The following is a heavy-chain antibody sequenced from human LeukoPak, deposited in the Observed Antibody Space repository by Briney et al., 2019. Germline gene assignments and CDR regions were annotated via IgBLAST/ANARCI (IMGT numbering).Heavy chain of an antibody. V-gene: IGHV3-74*01. CDR1: GFTFSNYW. D-gene: IGHD3-10*01. Sequence: PGGSLRLSCAASGFTFSNYWMHWVRQALGKGLVWVSRINSDGSSTTYADSVKGRFTLSRDNAKNTLYLQMNSLRAEDTAVYYCARDYGRSRDYGMDVWGQGTTVTVSS. CDR2: INSDGSST. J-gene: IGHJ6*02. CDR3: ARDYGRSRDYGMDV.